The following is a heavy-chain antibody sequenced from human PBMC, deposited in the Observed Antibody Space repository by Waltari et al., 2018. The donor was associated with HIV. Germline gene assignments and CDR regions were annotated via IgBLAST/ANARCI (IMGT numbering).Heavy chain of an antibody. D-gene: IGHD3-22*01. CDR2: NIPIFVTA. Sequence: QVQLVQSGAEVKKPGSSVKVSCKAYGGTFSSYAISWVRHAPGQGLEWMGGNIPIFVTANYAQKFQGRVTITADESTSTAYMELSSLRSEDTAVYYCARDLGGKYYDSSGYYYDYWGQGTLVTVSS. J-gene: IGHJ4*02. V-gene: IGHV1-69*01. CDR3: ARDLGGKYYDSSGYYYDY. CDR1: GGTFSSYA.